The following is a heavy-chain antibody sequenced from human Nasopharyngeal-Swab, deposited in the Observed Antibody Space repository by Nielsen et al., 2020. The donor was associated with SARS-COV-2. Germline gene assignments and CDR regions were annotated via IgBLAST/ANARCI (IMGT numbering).Heavy chain of an antibody. CDR2: ISGSGGST. Sequence: GESLKISCAASGFTFSSYAMSWVRQAPGKGLEWVSAISGSGGSTYYADSVKGRFTISRDNSKNTLYLQMNSLRAEDTAVYYCAKDGGATSSYYYYYMDVWGKGTTVTVSS. CDR1: GFTFSSYA. V-gene: IGHV3-23*01. J-gene: IGHJ6*03. D-gene: IGHD1-26*01. CDR3: AKDGGATSSYYYYYMDV.